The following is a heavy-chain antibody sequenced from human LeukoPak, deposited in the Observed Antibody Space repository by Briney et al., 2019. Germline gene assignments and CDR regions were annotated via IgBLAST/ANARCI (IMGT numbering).Heavy chain of an antibody. J-gene: IGHJ4*02. CDR2: IIPIFGTA. CDR3: ARGDGGDPYYYDSSGYPPLAY. D-gene: IGHD3-22*01. V-gene: IGHV1-69*05. CDR1: GYTFTSYG. Sequence: SVKVSCKASGYTFTSYGISWVRQAPGQGLEWMGRIIPIFGTANYAQKFQGRVTITTDESTSTAYMELSSLRSEDTAVYYCARGDGGDPYYYDSSGYPPLAYWGQGTLVTVSS.